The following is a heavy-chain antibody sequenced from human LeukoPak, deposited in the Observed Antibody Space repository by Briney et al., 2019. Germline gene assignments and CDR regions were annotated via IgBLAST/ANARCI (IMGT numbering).Heavy chain of an antibody. J-gene: IGHJ2*01. D-gene: IGHD2/OR15-2a*01. CDR2: ISPYNGNT. Sequence: GSAKVSCTASGYTFNSYAISWVRQAPGQGLEWMGWISPYNGNTNSAQRFQGRVTMTTDTSTSAAYMELRSLRSDDTAVYYCARDNTWYFDLWGRGTLVTVSS. V-gene: IGHV1-18*01. CDR1: GYTFNSYA. CDR3: ARDNTWYFDL.